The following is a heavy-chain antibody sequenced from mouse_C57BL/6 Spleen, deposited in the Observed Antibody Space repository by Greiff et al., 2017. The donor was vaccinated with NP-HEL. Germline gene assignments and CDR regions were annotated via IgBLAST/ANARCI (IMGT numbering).Heavy chain of an antibody. D-gene: IGHD2-5*01. CDR1: GFTFSSYA. J-gene: IGHJ4*01. V-gene: IGHV5-9-1*02. CDR3: TRAYSNLYAMDY. CDR2: ISSGGDYI. Sequence: EVMLVESGEGLVKPGGSLKLSCAASGFTFSSYAMSWVRQTPEKRLEWVAYISSGGDYIYYADTVKGRFTISRDNARNTLYLQMSSLKSEDTAMYYCTRAYSNLYAMDYWGQGTSVTVSS.